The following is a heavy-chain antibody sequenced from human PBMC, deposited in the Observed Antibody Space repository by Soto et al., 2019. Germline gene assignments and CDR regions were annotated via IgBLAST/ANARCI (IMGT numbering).Heavy chain of an antibody. CDR3: ARVSRSSTSCYAGRYYYYYGMDV. D-gene: IGHD2-2*01. CDR2: INHSGST. CDR1: GGSFSGYY. V-gene: IGHV4-34*01. J-gene: IGHJ6*02. Sequence: SETLSLTCAVYGGSFSGYYWSWIRQPPGKGLEWIGEINHSGSTNYNPSLKSRVTISVDTSKNQFSLKLSSVTAADTAVYYCARVSRSSTSCYAGRYYYYYGMDVWGQGTTVTVS.